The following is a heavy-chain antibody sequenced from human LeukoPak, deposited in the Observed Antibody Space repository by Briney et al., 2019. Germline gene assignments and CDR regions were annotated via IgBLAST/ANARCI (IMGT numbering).Heavy chain of an antibody. D-gene: IGHD6-13*01. Sequence: PSETLSLTCTVSGGSISRYYWSWIRQPAGKGLEWIGRIYTSGSTNYNPSLKSRVTMSVDTSKNQFSLKLSSVTAADTAVYYCARDRAIAAAPSGFDPWGQGTLVTVSS. V-gene: IGHV4-4*07. CDR1: GGSISRYY. CDR2: IYTSGST. J-gene: IGHJ5*02. CDR3: ARDRAIAAAPSGFDP.